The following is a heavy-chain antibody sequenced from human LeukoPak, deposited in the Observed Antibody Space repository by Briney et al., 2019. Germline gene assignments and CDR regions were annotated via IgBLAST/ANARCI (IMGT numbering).Heavy chain of an antibody. J-gene: IGHJ4*02. CDR3: AKGRQSRQHLGDY. Sequence: PGGSLRLSCAASGFTFSSYAMSWVRQAPGKGLEWVSALSGSGAGTYYADSVKGRFTISRDNSKNTLYLQMKSLRAEDTAIYYCAKGRQSRQHLGDYWGQGTLVTVSS. CDR2: LSGSGAGT. V-gene: IGHV3-23*01. CDR1: GFTFSSYA. D-gene: IGHD7-27*01.